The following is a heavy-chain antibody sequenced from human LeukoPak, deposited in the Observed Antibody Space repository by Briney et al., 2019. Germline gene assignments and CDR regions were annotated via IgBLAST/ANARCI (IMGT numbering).Heavy chain of an antibody. CDR1: GGTSSSYA. Sequence: ASVKVSCKASGGTSSSYAISWVRQAPGQGLEWMGGIIPIFGTANYAQKFQGRVTITTDESTSTAYMELSSLRSEDTAVYYCASGGSGSDPDAFDIWGQGTMVTVSS. J-gene: IGHJ3*02. CDR3: ASGGSGSDPDAFDI. D-gene: IGHD1-26*01. V-gene: IGHV1-69*05. CDR2: IIPIFGTA.